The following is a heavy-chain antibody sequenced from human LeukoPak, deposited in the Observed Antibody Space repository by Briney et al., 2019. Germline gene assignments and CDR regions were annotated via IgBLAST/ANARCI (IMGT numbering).Heavy chain of an antibody. V-gene: IGHV5-51*01. Sequence: GESLKISCKGSGYSFTKNWIGWVRQMPGKGLEWMGIIYPPDSDTRYGRSFQGQVTISVDESITTAYLQWSSLKASDTAMYYCARSSSYSPYHFDSWGQGTLVTVSS. D-gene: IGHD3-22*01. CDR3: ARSSSYSPYHFDS. CDR2: IYPPDSDT. CDR1: GYSFTKNW. J-gene: IGHJ4*02.